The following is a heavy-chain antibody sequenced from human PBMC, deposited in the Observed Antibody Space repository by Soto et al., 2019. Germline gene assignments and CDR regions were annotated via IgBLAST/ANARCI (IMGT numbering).Heavy chain of an antibody. CDR2: ISGSGATT. Sequence: GGSLRLSCAASGFTFSSYAMTWVSQAPGKGLEWVSGISGSGATTSYADSVKGRFTVSRDNSKNTLYLQMNSLRVEDTAVYYCAKLRYFDWSSYNWFEYWGQGT. D-gene: IGHD3-9*01. V-gene: IGHV3-23*01. CDR1: GFTFSSYA. CDR3: AKLRYFDWSSYNWFEY. J-gene: IGHJ5*01.